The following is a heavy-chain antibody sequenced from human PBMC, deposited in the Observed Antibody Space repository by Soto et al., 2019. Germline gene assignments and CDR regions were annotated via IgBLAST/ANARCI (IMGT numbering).Heavy chain of an antibody. D-gene: IGHD1-26*01. CDR1: GGSISSSNW. CDR2: IYHSGST. CDR3: ARTGKKWEARRSFDY. J-gene: IGHJ4*02. V-gene: IGHV4-4*02. Sequence: QVQLQESGPGLVKPSGTLSLTCAVSGGSISSSNWWSWVRQPPGKGLEWIGEIYHSGSTNYNPSLKSRVTISVDKSKSQFSLKLSSVTAADTAVYSCARTGKKWEARRSFDYWGQGTLVTVSS.